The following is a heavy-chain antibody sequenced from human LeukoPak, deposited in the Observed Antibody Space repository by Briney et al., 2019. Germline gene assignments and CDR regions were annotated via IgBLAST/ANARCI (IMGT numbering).Heavy chain of an antibody. CDR2: ISWNSGSI. J-gene: IGHJ6*02. V-gene: IGHV3-9*01. CDR3: AKGGSSSWYGYYYYGMDV. CDR1: GFTFDDYA. D-gene: IGHD6-13*01. Sequence: GRSLRLSCAASGFTFDDYAMHWVRHAPRKGLEWVSGISWNSGSIGYADSVKGRFTISRDNAKNSLYLQMNSLRADDTVLYYWAKGGSSSWYGYYYYGMDVWGQGTTVTVS.